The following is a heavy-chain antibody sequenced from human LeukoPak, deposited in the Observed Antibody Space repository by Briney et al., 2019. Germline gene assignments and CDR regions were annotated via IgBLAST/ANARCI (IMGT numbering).Heavy chain of an antibody. V-gene: IGHV4-39*07. CDR1: GDSIIGYY. D-gene: IGHD2-2*01. CDR3: ARRAAADYYYYYYMDV. CDR2: IYYTGNT. J-gene: IGHJ6*03. Sequence: SETLSLTCSVSGDSIIGYYWGWIRQPPGKGLEWIGNIYYTGNTYYNSSLKSRVTISLDTSKNQFSLKLSSVTAADTAVYYCARRAAADYYYYYYMDVWGKGTTVTVSS.